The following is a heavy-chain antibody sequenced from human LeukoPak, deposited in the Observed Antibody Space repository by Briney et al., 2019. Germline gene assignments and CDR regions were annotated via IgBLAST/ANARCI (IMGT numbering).Heavy chain of an antibody. CDR2: ISGRGAAT. D-gene: IGHD6-13*01. CDR3: AKCVAEPGTCYFDY. J-gene: IGHJ4*02. V-gene: IGHV3-23*01. CDR1: GFTFSNYA. Sequence: GGSLSLSCAASGFTFSNYAMSWVRQAPGKGLEWVSAISGRGAATYYADSVKGRFTISRDNSKNTLFLQLSSLRAEDTAVYYCAKCVAEPGTCYFDYWGQGTLVTVSS.